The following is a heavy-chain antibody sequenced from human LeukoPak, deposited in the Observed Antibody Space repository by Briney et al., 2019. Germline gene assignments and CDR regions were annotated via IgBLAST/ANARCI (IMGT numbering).Heavy chain of an antibody. J-gene: IGHJ4*02. V-gene: IGHV4-59*08. CDR3: ARHVREGYNYLDY. D-gene: IGHD5-24*01. CDR1: GGSISSYY. CDR2: IYYSGST. Sequence: SETLSLTCTVSGGSISSYYWSWIRQPPGKGLEWIGYIYYSGSTNSNPSLKSRVTISVDTSKNQFSLKLSSVTAADTAVYYCARHVREGYNYLDYWGQGTLVTVSS.